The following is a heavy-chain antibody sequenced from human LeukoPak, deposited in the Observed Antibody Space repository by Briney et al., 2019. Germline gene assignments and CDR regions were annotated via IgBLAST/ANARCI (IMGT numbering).Heavy chain of an antibody. V-gene: IGHV4-38-2*01. J-gene: IGHJ4*02. CDR3: ARYIATTGGFH. Sequence: PSETLSLTCAVSGYSIRSGYHWGWIRPATGKGLEWIGNIYHTGTTYYNPSLKSRVTISVDTSENHFSLHLSSVTAADTATYYCARYIATTGGFHWGQGTLVTVSS. CDR2: IYHTGTT. D-gene: IGHD2-8*02. CDR1: GYSIRSGYH.